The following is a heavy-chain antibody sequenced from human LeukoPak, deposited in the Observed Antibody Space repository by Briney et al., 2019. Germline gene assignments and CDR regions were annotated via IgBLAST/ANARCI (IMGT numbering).Heavy chain of an antibody. CDR1: GGSISSSSYY. J-gene: IGHJ4*02. D-gene: IGHD3-10*01. CDR3: ARQTSTWFGEL. Sequence: SETLSLTCTVSGGSISSSSYYWGWIRQPPGKGLEWIGSINYSGSTYYNPSLKSRVTISVDTSKNQFSLKLSSVTAADTAVYYCARQTSTWFGELWGQGTLVTVSS. V-gene: IGHV4-39*01. CDR2: INYSGST.